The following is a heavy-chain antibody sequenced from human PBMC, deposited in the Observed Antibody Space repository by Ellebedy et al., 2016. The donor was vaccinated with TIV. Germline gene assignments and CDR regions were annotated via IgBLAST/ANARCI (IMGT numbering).Heavy chain of an antibody. V-gene: IGHV4-59*01. CDR1: GGSTSTYY. J-gene: IGHJ5*02. CDR2: VYYSGGP. CDR3: ARGFLSKWLDP. Sequence: MPSETLSLTCTVSGGSTSTYYWTWIRQPPGKGLEWIGNVYYSGGPNYNPSLKSRVTISLDTSKKQFSLKLDSVTAADTAVYYCARGFLSKWLDPWGRGILVTVAS.